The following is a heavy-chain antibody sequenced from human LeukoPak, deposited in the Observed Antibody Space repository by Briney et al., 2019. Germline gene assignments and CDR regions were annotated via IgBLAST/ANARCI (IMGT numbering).Heavy chain of an antibody. CDR3: ARDKYLGYCSGGSCYFLKYYFDY. D-gene: IGHD2-15*01. CDR1: GGSFSGYY. Sequence: SETLSLTCAVYGGSFSGYYWSWIRQPPGKGLEWLGEINHSGSTNYNPSLKSRVTISVDTSKNQFSLKLSSVTAADTAVYYCARDKYLGYCSGGSCYFLKYYFDYWGQGTLVTVSS. CDR2: INHSGST. J-gene: IGHJ4*02. V-gene: IGHV4-34*01.